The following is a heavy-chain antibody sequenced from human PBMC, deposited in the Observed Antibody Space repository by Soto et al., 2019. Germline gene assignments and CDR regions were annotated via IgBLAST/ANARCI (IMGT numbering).Heavy chain of an antibody. CDR1: GGSLSRGGYY. Sequence: SGTLSLTCTFSGGSLSRGGYYLGWIRQHPGKGLEWIGYIYYSGSTYYNPSLKSRVTISVDTSKNQFSLKLSSVTAADTAVYYCARGYDSSLDPWGQGTLVTVSS. D-gene: IGHD3-22*01. CDR3: ARGYDSSLDP. V-gene: IGHV4-31*03. J-gene: IGHJ5*02. CDR2: IYYSGST.